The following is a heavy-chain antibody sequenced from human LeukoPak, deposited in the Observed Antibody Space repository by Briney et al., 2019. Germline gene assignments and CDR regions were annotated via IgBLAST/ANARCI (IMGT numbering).Heavy chain of an antibody. Sequence: PGRSLRLSCAASGFTFSSYGMHWVRQAPGKGLEWVAVISYDGSNKYYADSVKGRFTISRDNSKNTLYLQMNSLRAEDTAVYYCAKGWTDILTGYSMLFDYWGQGTLVTVSS. CDR3: AKGWTDILTGYSMLFDY. V-gene: IGHV3-30*18. D-gene: IGHD3-9*01. J-gene: IGHJ4*02. CDR2: ISYDGSNK. CDR1: GFTFSSYG.